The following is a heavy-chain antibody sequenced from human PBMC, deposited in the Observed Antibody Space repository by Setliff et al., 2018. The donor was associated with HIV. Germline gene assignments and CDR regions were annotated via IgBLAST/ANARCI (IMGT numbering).Heavy chain of an antibody. Sequence: GESLKISCKGSGNTFGRHWVAWVRQMPGKGLEWMGMIYPGDPDARYNPSLQGQVTISADKSIDTAYLQWDNLRASDTAMYYCAKYSPAAWFDSWGQGTLVTVSA. CDR1: GNTFGRHW. V-gene: IGHV5-51*01. J-gene: IGHJ5*01. CDR2: IYPGDPDA. D-gene: IGHD2-15*01. CDR3: AKYSPAAWFDS.